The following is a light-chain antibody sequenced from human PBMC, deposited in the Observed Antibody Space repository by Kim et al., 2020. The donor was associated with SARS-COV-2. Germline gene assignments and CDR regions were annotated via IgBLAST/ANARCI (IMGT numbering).Light chain of an antibody. CDR3: GTWDSSLSTVV. V-gene: IGLV1-51*01. Sequence: QKVASSCSGVSSTFGKNCVSWSHQLPGTAPKLCIYDNTERPSGIPDRFSGSKSGTSATLGITGLHTGDEADYYCGTWDSSLSTVVFGGGTQLTVL. CDR2: DNT. J-gene: IGLJ2*01. CDR1: SSTFGKNC.